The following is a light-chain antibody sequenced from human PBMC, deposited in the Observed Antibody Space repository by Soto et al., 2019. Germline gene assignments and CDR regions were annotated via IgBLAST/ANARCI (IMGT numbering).Light chain of an antibody. CDR2: APS. Sequence: TQSPATWSLSLVDSASRSVSSSHTVSSSYLAWYQQKPGQAPRLPVFAPSARATGVPDRFRGSRSGTEFTLTISSLQSEDFAIYFCQQYNTWPRTFGQATTVDI. CDR1: HTVSSSY. V-gene: IGKV3-15*01. J-gene: IGKJ1*01. CDR3: QQYNTWPRT.